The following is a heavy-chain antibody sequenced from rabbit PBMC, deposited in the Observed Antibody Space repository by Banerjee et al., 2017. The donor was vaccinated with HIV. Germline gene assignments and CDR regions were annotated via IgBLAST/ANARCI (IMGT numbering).Heavy chain of an antibody. D-gene: IGHD4-1*01. J-gene: IGHJ6*01. CDR3: ARGDGSSGWGLGL. V-gene: IGHV1S45*01. CDR2: IYTGGGTT. CDR1: GFSFSSGYD. Sequence: QEQLEESGGGLVKPEGSLTLTCKASGFSFSSGYDMCWVRQAPGKGLEWIGCIYTGGGTTYYASWAKGRFTISRTSSTTVTLQMTSLTAADTATYFCARGDGSSGWGLGLWGPGTLVIVS.